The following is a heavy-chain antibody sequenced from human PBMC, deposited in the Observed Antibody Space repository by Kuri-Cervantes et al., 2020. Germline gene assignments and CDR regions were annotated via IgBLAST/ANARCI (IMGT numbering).Heavy chain of an antibody. Sequence: GESLKISCAASGFTFSSYWMSWVRQAPGKGLEWVANIKQDGSEKYYVDSVKGRFTISRDNAKNSLYLQMNSLRAEETAVYYCAREIFGGTSGVRYYYYGMDVWGQGTTVTVSS. V-gene: IGHV3-7*01. D-gene: IGHD3-3*01. CDR1: GFTFSSYW. J-gene: IGHJ6*02. CDR3: AREIFGGTSGVRYYYYGMDV. CDR2: IKQDGSEK.